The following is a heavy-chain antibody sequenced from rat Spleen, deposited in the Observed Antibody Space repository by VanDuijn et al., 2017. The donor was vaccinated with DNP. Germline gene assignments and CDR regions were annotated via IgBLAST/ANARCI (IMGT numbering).Heavy chain of an antibody. CDR1: GFTFSNYG. Sequence: EVQLVESGGGLVQPGRSMKLSCAASGFTFSNYGMAWVRQAPTRGLEWVASISAAGTNSYYRDSVKGRFTISRDNAKNTQYLQMDSLRSEDTATYYCARHRGYNNPYWYFDFWGQGTLVTVSS. CDR3: ARHRGYNNPYWYFDF. CDR2: ISAAGTNS. D-gene: IGHD1-10*01. J-gene: IGHJ3*01. V-gene: IGHV5S13*01.